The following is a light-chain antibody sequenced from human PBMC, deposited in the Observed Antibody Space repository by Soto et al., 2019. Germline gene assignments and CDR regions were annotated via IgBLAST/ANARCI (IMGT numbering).Light chain of an antibody. CDR2: GAS. J-gene: IGKJ5*01. V-gene: IGKV3-20*01. Sequence: VLTQSPDTLSLSPGATAILSCRASQTIDTYSAWYQLKPGQRPRLLIYGASSRALGIPDRFIGGGSGTNFTLTIHRLEPEDFAVYFCQHYASSPITFGQGTHWRL. CDR3: QHYASSPIT. CDR1: QTIDTY.